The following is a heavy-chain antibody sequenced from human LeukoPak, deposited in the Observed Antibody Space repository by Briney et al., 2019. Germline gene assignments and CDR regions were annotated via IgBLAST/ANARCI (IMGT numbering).Heavy chain of an antibody. J-gene: IGHJ4*02. Sequence: ASVKVSCKVSGYTLTVLSMHWVRQAPGKGLEWMRGFHPGDGETIYAQKLQGRVTMTGDTSKDTAYMALSSLRSEEKAVYYCATGGTVLVVVEAATYYFDYWGQGTLVTVSS. CDR2: FHPGDGET. V-gene: IGHV1-24*01. CDR1: GYTLTVLS. D-gene: IGHD2-15*01. CDR3: ATGGTVLVVVEAATYYFDY.